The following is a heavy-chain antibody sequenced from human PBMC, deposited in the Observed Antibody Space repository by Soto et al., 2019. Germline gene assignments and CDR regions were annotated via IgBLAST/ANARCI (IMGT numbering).Heavy chain of an antibody. CDR2: IKGDGIST. Sequence: EVQLVESGGGLVQSGGALRLSCEASGFTFSSYCMHWVRQAPGKGLVWVSRIKGDGISTNYADSVKGRFTISRDNAKDTVFLQMNGLSADDTAVYYCARGAMGNYYNDYWGQGILVTVSS. CDR1: GFTFSSYC. V-gene: IGHV3-74*01. J-gene: IGHJ4*02. D-gene: IGHD3-10*01. CDR3: ARGAMGNYYNDY.